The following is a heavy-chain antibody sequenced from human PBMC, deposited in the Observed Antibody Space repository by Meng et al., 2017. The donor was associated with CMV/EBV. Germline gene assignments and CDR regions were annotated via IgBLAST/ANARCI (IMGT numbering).Heavy chain of an antibody. CDR3: ARMPRDGYNYIDY. J-gene: IGHJ4*02. V-gene: IGHV1-69*01. Sequence: QVQWVQAGPEVKKPGHSVKVSCKASGGTFSSYAISWVRQAPGQGLEWMGGIIPIFGTANYAQKFQGRVTITADESTSTAYMELSSLRSEDTAVYYCARMPRDGYNYIDYWGQGTLVTVSS. D-gene: IGHD5-24*01. CDR1: GGTFSSYA. CDR2: IIPIFGTA.